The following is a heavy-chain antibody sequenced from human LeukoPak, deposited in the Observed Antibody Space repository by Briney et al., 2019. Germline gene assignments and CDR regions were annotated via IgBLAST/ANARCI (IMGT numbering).Heavy chain of an antibody. V-gene: IGHV3-33*01. J-gene: IGHJ5*02. D-gene: IGHD3-10*01. Sequence: GGSLRLSCAASGFTFSSYGMHWVRQAPGKGLEWVAVIWYDGSNKYYADSVKGRFTISRDNSENTLYLQMNSLRAEDTAVYYCARDRNMVRGVSRGYNWFDPWGQGTLVTVSS. CDR2: IWYDGSNK. CDR3: ARDRNMVRGVSRGYNWFDP. CDR1: GFTFSSYG.